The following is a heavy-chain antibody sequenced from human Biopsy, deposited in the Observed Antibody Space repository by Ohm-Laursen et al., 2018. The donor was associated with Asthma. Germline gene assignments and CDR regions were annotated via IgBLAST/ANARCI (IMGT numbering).Heavy chain of an antibody. CDR1: GVSVGTRGYS. V-gene: IGHV4-30-2*01. J-gene: IGHJ5*02. CDR3: ARIYDYWSGHYGFDP. Sequence: SQTLSLTCAVSGVSVGTRGYSWTWIRQTPGRGLEWIGYLYHSGTTYYNPSLRSRVAILEDKSRNQFSLSLKSVTAADTAVYYCARIYDYWSGHYGFDPWGQGTLVAVPS. CDR2: LYHSGTT. D-gene: IGHD3-3*01.